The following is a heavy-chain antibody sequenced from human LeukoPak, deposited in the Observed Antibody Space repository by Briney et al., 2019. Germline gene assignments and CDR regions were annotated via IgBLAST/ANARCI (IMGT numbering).Heavy chain of an antibody. Sequence: SGGSLRLSCAASGFTFSSYWMNWARQAPGKGLEWVSTIGFGDDSAYYADSVKGRFTISRDNSKNTLYLQMNYLRAEDTAVYYCAKDPTSVGGRHDWLLDSWGQGNPGHRLL. CDR2: IGFGDDSA. CDR1: GFTFSSYW. V-gene: IGHV3-23*01. J-gene: IGHJ5*02. D-gene: IGHD3-9*01. CDR3: AKDPTSVGGRHDWLLDS.